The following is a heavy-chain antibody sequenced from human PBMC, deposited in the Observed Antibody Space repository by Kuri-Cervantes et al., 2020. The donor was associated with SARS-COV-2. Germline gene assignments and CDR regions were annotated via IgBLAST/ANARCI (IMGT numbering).Heavy chain of an antibody. CDR1: GFTFSSYA. D-gene: IGHD2-15*01. V-gene: IGHV3-23*01. J-gene: IGHJ6*03. Sequence: GGSLRLSCAASGFTFSSYAMSWVRQAPGKGLEWVSAISGSGGSTYYADSVKGRFTISRDNSKNTLYLQMNSLKTEDTAVYYCTRVVVAATTVSYYHMDVWGKGTTVTVSS. CDR3: TRVVVAATTVSYYHMDV. CDR2: ISGSGGST.